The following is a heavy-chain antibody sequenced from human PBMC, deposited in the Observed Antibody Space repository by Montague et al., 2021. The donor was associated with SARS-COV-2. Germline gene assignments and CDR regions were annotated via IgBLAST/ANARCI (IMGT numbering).Heavy chain of an antibody. D-gene: IGHD3-3*01. J-gene: IGHJ6*03. CDR3: SRGDFGVVIIPYYYYMDV. CDR2: IHYSGST. Sequence: SETLSLTCTVSGGSISSSSYYWGWIRQPPGKGLEWIGSIHYSGSTYYKPSLKSRVTISVDTSKNQFSLKLNSVTAADTAVYFCSRGDFGVVIIPYYYYMDVLGKGTTVTVSS. V-gene: IGHV4-39*01. CDR1: GGSISSSSYY.